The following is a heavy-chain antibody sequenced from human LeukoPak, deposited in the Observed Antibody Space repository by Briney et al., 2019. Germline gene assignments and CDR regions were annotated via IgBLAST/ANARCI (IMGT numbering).Heavy chain of an antibody. Sequence: ETLSLTCTVSGASITRYYWTWIRQPVGKGLEWVSAISGSGGSTYYADSVKGRFTISRDNSKNTLYLQMNSLRAEDTAVYYCAIPLGIQHWGQGTLVTVSS. V-gene: IGHV3-23*01. CDR1: GASITRYY. CDR2: ISGSGGST. CDR3: AIPLGIQH. D-gene: IGHD3-16*01. J-gene: IGHJ1*01.